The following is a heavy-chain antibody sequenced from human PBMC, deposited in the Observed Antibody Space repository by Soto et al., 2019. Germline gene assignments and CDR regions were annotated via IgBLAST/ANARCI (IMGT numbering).Heavy chain of an antibody. V-gene: IGHV1-18*01. CDR2: ISAYNGNT. J-gene: IGHJ4*02. D-gene: IGHD2-15*01. Sequence: QVQLVQSGAEVKKPGASVKVSCKASGYTFTSYGISWVRQAPGQGLEWMGWISAYNGNTNYAQKLQGRVTMTTDTSTSTAYMELRSLRADDTAVYYCARFEDCSGGSCYSVLPDYWGQGTLVTVSS. CDR1: GYTFTSYG. CDR3: ARFEDCSGGSCYSVLPDY.